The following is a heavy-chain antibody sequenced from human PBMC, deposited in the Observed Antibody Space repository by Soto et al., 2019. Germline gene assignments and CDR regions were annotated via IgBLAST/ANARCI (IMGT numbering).Heavy chain of an antibody. CDR3: ANDIQQQLGDFGYYYGMDV. Sequence: QVQLVESGGGVVQPGRSLRLSCAASGFTFSSYGRHWVRQAPGKGLEWVAVISYDGSNKYYADSVKGRFTISRDNSKNRLYLQMNSLRAEDTAVYYCANDIQQQLGDFGYYYGMDVWGQGTTVTVSS. CDR2: ISYDGSNK. J-gene: IGHJ6*02. CDR1: GFTFSSYG. V-gene: IGHV3-30*18. D-gene: IGHD6-13*01.